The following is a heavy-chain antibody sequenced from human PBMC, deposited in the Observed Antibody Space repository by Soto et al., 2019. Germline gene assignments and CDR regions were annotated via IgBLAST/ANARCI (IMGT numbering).Heavy chain of an antibody. Sequence: QVQLVESGGGVVQPGRSLRLSCAASGFTFSSYGMHWVRQAPGKGLAWVAVISYDGSNKYYADSVKGRFTISRDNSKNTLYLQMNSLRAEDTAVYYCAKGPYSNYGYYGMDVWGQGTTVTVSS. V-gene: IGHV3-30*18. J-gene: IGHJ6*02. D-gene: IGHD4-4*01. CDR2: ISYDGSNK. CDR3: AKGPYSNYGYYGMDV. CDR1: GFTFSSYG.